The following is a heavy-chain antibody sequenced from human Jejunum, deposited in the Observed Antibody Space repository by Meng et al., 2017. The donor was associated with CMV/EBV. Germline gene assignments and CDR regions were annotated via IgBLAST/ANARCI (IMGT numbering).Heavy chain of an antibody. Sequence: IDRVQQAPVQGLEWMGWMSPNTGKAGYSQNFQNRFTMTWNASMYTAYMELRNLTSDDTAIYYCATHDRFCGGDSCFSLGYYCGVDVWGQGTSVTVSS. V-gene: IGHV1-8*01. D-gene: IGHD2-21*01. J-gene: IGHJ6*02. CDR2: MSPNTGKA. CDR3: ATHDRFCGGDSCFSLGYYCGVDV.